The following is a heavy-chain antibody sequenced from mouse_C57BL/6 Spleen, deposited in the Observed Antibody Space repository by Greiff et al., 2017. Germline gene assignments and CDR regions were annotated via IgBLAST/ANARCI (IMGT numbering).Heavy chain of an antibody. CDR1: GYTFTSYT. V-gene: IGHV1-4*01. Sequence: QVQLQQSGAELARPGASVKMSCKASGYTFTSYTMHWVKQRPGQGLEWIGYINPSSGYTKYNQKFKDKATLTADKSSSTAYMQLSSLTSEDSAVYYWARENITTVVGGYFDYWGQGTTLTVSS. J-gene: IGHJ2*01. CDR2: INPSSGYT. D-gene: IGHD1-1*01. CDR3: ARENITTVVGGYFDY.